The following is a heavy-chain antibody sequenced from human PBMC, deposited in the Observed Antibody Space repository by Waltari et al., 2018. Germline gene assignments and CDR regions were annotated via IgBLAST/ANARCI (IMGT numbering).Heavy chain of an antibody. CDR3: ATPGIAAAGTDFDY. CDR1: GYTFTDYS. D-gene: IGHD6-13*01. V-gene: IGHV1-69-2*01. CDR2: VDPEDGET. Sequence: EVQLVQSGAEVKKPGATVKISCKVSGYTFTDYSITWVQQAPGKGLEWMGLVDPEDGETIYAEKFQGRVTITADTSTDTAYMELSSLRAEDTAVYYCATPGIAAAGTDFDYWGQGTLVTVSS. J-gene: IGHJ4*02.